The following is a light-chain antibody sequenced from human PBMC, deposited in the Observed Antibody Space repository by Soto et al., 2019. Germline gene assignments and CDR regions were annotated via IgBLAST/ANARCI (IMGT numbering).Light chain of an antibody. Sequence: AIQLTQSPSSLSASVGDRVTITCRASQGINSALAWYQQKPGKAPNLLIYDASSLESGVPSRFSGSGSGTDFTLTISSLQPEDFATYYCQQFNSYPRTFGPGTKVDIK. CDR2: DAS. CDR1: QGINSA. J-gene: IGKJ3*01. CDR3: QQFNSYPRT. V-gene: IGKV1-13*02.